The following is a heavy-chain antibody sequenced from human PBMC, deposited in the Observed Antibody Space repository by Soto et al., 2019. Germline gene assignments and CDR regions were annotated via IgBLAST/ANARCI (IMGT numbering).Heavy chain of an antibody. CDR1: GGSFSGYY. CDR2: INHSGST. D-gene: IGHD2-15*01. V-gene: IGHV4-34*01. J-gene: IGHJ6*03. CDR3: ARGLYCSGGSCDHTDGNYHHYYMAV. Sequence: SETLSLTCAVYGGSFSGYYWSRIRQPPGKGLEWIGEINHSGSTNYNPSLKSRVTISVDTSKNQFSLKLSSVTAADTAVYYCARGLYCSGGSCDHTDGNYHHYYMAVWGKGTSVPV.